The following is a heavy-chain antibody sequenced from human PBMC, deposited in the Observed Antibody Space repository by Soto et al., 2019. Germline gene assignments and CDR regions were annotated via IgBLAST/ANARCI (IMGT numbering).Heavy chain of an antibody. J-gene: IGHJ4*02. CDR1: GGSFSGYY. V-gene: IGHV4-34*01. CDR3: ARGIQGVAPDTHFLDS. D-gene: IGHD2-21*01. Sequence: PSETLSLTCAVYGGSFSGYYWTWIRQAPGKGLEWIGEIEHSGTTNGNAFLKSRVSILVDTSKNQFSLKLMSVTAADTAVYYCARGIQGVAPDTHFLDSWSLGTPVTVSS. CDR2: IEHSGTT.